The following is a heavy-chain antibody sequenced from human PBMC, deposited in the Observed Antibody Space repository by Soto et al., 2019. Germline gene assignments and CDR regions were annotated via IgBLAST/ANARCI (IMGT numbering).Heavy chain of an antibody. V-gene: IGHV1-46*01. Sequence: QLQLVQSGAEVKKPGASVKVSCSASGYTFTNYYIHWVRQAPGQGLEWMAIINPMSGSTNYAQNFQGRVTLTMDTSTTTVYMDLSSLRFEDTAVYFCARDLLAGDFWGQGTLVTVSS. CDR3: ARDLLAGDF. CDR1: GYTFTNYY. D-gene: IGHD3-10*01. CDR2: INPMSGST. J-gene: IGHJ4*02.